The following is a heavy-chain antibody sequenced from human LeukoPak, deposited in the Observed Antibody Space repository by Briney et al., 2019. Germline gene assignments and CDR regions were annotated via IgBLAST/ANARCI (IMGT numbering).Heavy chain of an antibody. CDR2: IRNKADGGTP. J-gene: IGHJ4*02. V-gene: IGHV3-49*03. CDR1: GLTFGAYT. Sequence: GGSLRLSCTASGLTFGAYTITWLRQAPGRGLEWVGFIRNKADGGTPEYAASVKGRFTISRDDSKNIAYLQMNSLKTDDTAVYYCTRDPPTKYWGQGTLVSVSS. D-gene: IGHD1-26*01. CDR3: TRDPPTKY.